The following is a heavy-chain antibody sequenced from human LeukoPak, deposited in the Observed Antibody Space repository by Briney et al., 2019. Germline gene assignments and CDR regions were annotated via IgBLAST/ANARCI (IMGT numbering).Heavy chain of an antibody. J-gene: IGHJ4*02. Sequence: ASVKVSCKVSGYTLTELSMHWVRQAPGKGLEWMGGFDPEDGETIYAQKFRGRVTMTRDTSTSTVYMELSSLRSEDTAVYYCARDRVLDYWGQGTLVTVSS. D-gene: IGHD3-16*01. CDR1: GYTLTELS. CDR3: ARDRVLDY. CDR2: FDPEDGET. V-gene: IGHV1-24*01.